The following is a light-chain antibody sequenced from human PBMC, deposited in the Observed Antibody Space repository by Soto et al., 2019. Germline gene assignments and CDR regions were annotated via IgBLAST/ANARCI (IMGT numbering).Light chain of an antibody. V-gene: IGKV1-5*03. Sequence: DIQMTQSPSTLSASVGGRATITGRASQTISKGLAWYQQKPERPPKLLIYKASSLQSGVPSRFSGSGSGTEFTLIISSLQPDDFATYYCQQYNSYFWTFGQGTKV. CDR3: QQYNSYFWT. J-gene: IGKJ1*01. CDR1: QTISKG. CDR2: KAS.